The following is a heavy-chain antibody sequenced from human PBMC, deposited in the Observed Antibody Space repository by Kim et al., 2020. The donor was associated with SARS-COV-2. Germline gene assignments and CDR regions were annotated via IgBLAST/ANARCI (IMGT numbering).Heavy chain of an antibody. J-gene: IGHJ4*02. CDR2: ISHSGST. Sequence: SETLSLTCAVYGGSFSGFYWGWIRQPPGKGLEWIWYISHSGSTNYNPSLKSRVTISRDTSTKHSSLKLTSVTAADTAVYYCAHRSGNLHFDYWGQGTLVT. D-gene: IGHD1-26*01. CDR1: GGSFSGFY. V-gene: IGHV4-34*01. CDR3: AHRSGNLHFDY.